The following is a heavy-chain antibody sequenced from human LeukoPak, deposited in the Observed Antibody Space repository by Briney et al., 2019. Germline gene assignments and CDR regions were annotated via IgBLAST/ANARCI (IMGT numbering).Heavy chain of an antibody. V-gene: IGHV1-8*01. CDR3: ARSIAASGTIYYYYYMDV. CDR2: MNPNSGNT. CDR1: GDTFTSYV. D-gene: IGHD6-13*01. J-gene: IGHJ6*03. Sequence: ASVKVSCKASGDTFTSYVVNWVRQATGQGLEWMGWMNPNSGNTGYAQKFQGRVTMTRNTSVSTAYMELSSLTSEDTAVYYCARSIAASGTIYYYYYMDVWGKGTTVTISS.